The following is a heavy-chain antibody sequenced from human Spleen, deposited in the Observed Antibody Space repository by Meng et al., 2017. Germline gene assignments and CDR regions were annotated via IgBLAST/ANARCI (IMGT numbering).Heavy chain of an antibody. CDR1: GGPISSTNYY. J-gene: IGHJ5*02. CDR3: CTQQHYNWFDP. V-gene: IGHV4-39*07. CDR2: IYYSGSA. Sequence: HVEVSDPGLVYPSETLSLTCTVSGGPISSTNYYWAWIRQPPGKGLEYVGSIYYSGSAFYNPSLKSRVTISIDTSKNQFSLKLTSVTAADTAVYYCCTQQHYNWFDPWGQGTLVTVSS. D-gene: IGHD2-8*01.